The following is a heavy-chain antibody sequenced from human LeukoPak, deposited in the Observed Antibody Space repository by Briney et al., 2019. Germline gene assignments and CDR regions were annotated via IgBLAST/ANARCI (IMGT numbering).Heavy chain of an antibody. D-gene: IGHD3-3*01. CDR3: ARDPGSARTYHDFWTGPFDY. J-gene: IGHJ4*02. V-gene: IGHV1-18*01. CDR1: GYTFTSYG. CDR2: ISAYNGNT. Sequence: ASVKVSCKASGYTFTSYGISWVRQAPGQGLEWMGWISAYNGNTNYAQKLQGRVTMTTDTSTSTAYMELRSLRFDDTAVYYCARDPGSARTYHDFWTGPFDYWGQGTLVTVSS.